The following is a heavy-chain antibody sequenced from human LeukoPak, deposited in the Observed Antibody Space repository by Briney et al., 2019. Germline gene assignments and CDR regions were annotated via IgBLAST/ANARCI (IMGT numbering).Heavy chain of an antibody. CDR1: GGSISSYY. V-gene: IGHV4-59*08. Sequence: SETPSLTCTVSGGSISSYYWSWIRQPPGKGLEWIGYIYYSGSTNYNPSLKSRVTISVDTSKNQFSLKLTSVTAADTAVYYCARQVGGGISYYFDYWGQGTLVTVSS. CDR2: IYYSGST. J-gene: IGHJ4*02. D-gene: IGHD1-26*01. CDR3: ARQVGGGISYYFDY.